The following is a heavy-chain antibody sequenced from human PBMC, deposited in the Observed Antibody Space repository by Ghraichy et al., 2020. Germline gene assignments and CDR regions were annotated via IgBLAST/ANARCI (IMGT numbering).Heavy chain of an antibody. CDR2: INPSGGGT. J-gene: IGHJ3*01. V-gene: IGHV1-46*03. CDR1: GYTVTHSP. CDR3: TSRPYYYNTDAFDF. Sequence: ASVKVSCKASGYTVTHSPMHWVRQAPGQGLEWIGEINPSGGGTTYAQKFRGRVTMTADTSANTVYMELRSLRSEDSAVYYCTSRPYYYNTDAFDFWGQGTMVTVSS. D-gene: IGHD3-10*01.